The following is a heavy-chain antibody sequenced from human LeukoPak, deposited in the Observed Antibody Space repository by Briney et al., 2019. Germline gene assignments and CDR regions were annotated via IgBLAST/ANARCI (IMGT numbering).Heavy chain of an antibody. CDR1: GYSISSGYY. CDR2: IYHSGST. D-gene: IGHD2-2*01. V-gene: IGHV4-38-2*02. J-gene: IGHJ5*02. Sequence: SETLSLTCTVSGYSISSGYYWGWIRQPPGKGLEWIGSIYHSGSTYYSPSLKSRVTMSVDTSKNQFSLKLSSVTAADTAVYYCARAAQVVPAAPRARWFDPWGQGTLVTVSS. CDR3: ARAAQVVPAAPRARWFDP.